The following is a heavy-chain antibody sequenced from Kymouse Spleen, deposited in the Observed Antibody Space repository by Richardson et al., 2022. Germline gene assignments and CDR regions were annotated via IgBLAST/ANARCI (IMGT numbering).Heavy chain of an antibody. V-gene: IGHV4-61*01. CDR1: GGSVSSGSYY. CDR2: IYYSGST. D-gene: IGHD6-19*01. CDR3: ARADISSGWDYYYYGMDV. J-gene: IGHJ6*02. Sequence: QVQLQESGPGLVKPSETLSLTCTVSGGSVSSGSYYWSWIRQPPGKGLEWIGYIYYSGSTNYNPSLKSRVTISVDTSKNQFSLKLSSVTAADTAVYYCARADISSGWDYYYYGMDVWGQGTTVTVSS.